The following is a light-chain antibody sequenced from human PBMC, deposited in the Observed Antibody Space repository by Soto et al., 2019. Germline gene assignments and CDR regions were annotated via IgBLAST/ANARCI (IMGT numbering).Light chain of an antibody. CDR2: SAS. V-gene: IGKV3-15*01. CDR3: QQYNEWPLT. Sequence: VMTQSPATLSVSPGERATLSCRASLSISNNLAWYQQKPGQAPMLLIYSASTRATAIPARFSGSASGTEFTLTISSLQSEDFAVYYCQQYNEWPLTFGVGTRVETK. J-gene: IGKJ4*01. CDR1: LSISNN.